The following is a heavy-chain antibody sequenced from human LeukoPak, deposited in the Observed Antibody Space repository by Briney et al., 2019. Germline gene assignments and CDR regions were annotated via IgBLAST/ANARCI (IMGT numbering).Heavy chain of an antibody. V-gene: IGHV3-21*01. CDR2: ISSSSSYI. Sequence: GGSLRLSCAASGFTFSSYSMNWVRQTPGKGLEWVSSISSSSSYIYYADSVKGRFTISRDNAKNSLYLQMNSLRAEDTAVYYCARDGIVRGVFGRWGQGTLVTVSS. CDR3: ARDGIVRGVFGR. CDR1: GFTFSSYS. D-gene: IGHD3-10*01. J-gene: IGHJ4*02.